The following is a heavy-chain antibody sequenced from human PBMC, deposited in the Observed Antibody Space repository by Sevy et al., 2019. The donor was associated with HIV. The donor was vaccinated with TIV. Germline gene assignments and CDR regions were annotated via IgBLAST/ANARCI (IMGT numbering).Heavy chain of an antibody. V-gene: IGHV4-59*01. CDR2: IYYSGST. Sequence: SETLSLTCTVSGGSISSYYWSWIRQPPGKGLEWIGYIYYSGSTNYNPSLKSRVTISVDTSKNQFSLKLSSVTAVDTAVYYCARGGWELGVWYFDLWGRGTLVTVSS. J-gene: IGHJ2*01. CDR1: GGSISSYY. D-gene: IGHD1-26*01. CDR3: ARGGWELGVWYFDL.